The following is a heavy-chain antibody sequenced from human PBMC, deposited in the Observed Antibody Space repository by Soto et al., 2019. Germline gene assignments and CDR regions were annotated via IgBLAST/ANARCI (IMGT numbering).Heavy chain of an antibody. V-gene: IGHV4-31*03. J-gene: IGHJ5*02. CDR3: ARGPRRGLTPWNT. D-gene: IGHD1-1*01. CDR2: IYYSGST. CDR1: GGSISSGGYY. Sequence: SETLSLTCTVSGGSISSGGYYWSWIRQHPGEGLEWIGYIYYSGSTYYNPSLKSRVTISVDTSKNQFSLKLSSVTAADTAVYYCARGPRRGLTPWNTWGQGTLVTVSS.